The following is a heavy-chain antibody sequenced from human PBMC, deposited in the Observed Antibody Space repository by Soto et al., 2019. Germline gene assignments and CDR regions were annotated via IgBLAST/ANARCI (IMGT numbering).Heavy chain of an antibody. CDR3: ARELRYYDSSGYWFDP. CDR2: IYHSGST. CDR1: GGSISSSNW. Sequence: PSETLSLTCAVSGGSISSSNWWSWVRQPPGKGLEWIGEIYHSGSTNYNPSLKSRVTISVDKSKNQFSLKLSSVTAADTAVYYCARELRYYDSSGYWFDPWGQGTLVTASS. V-gene: IGHV4-4*02. D-gene: IGHD3-22*01. J-gene: IGHJ5*02.